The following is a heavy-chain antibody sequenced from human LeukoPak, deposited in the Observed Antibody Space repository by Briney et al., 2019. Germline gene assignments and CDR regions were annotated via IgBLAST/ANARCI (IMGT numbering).Heavy chain of an antibody. CDR1: GFTFSTSW. D-gene: IGHD2/OR15-2a*01. J-gene: IGHJ4*02. Sequence: GGSLRLSCAASGFTFSTSWMSWVRQAPGKGLEWVANINEDGSAKYYVDSVKGRFTISRDNAESSLYLQMNSLRAEDTAIYYCARAYSTTGLSNWGQGTLVTVSS. V-gene: IGHV3-7*05. CDR3: ARAYSTTGLSN. CDR2: INEDGSAK.